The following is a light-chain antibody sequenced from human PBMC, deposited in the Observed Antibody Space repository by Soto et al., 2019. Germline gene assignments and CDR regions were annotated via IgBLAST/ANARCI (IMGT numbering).Light chain of an antibody. Sequence: EIVLTRSPATLSLSPGERATLSCRASQNVSSYLAWYQQKPGQAPRLLIHAASNRPPGIPARFSGSGSGTDFTLTISSLQSEDFAVYTCHQYNNWPPTFGQGTKVDIK. CDR2: AAS. V-gene: IGKV3-11*01. CDR3: HQYNNWPPT. J-gene: IGKJ1*01. CDR1: QNVSSY.